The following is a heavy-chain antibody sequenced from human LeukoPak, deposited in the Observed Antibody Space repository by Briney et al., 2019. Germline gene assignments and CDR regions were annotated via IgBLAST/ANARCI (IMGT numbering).Heavy chain of an antibody. Sequence: GGSLRPSCAASGFTFSSYSMNWVRQAPGKGLEWVSSISSSSSYIYYADSVKGRFTISRDNAKNSLYLQINSLRAEDTAVYYCARGDYYGSGTPGYWGQGTLVTVSS. CDR3: ARGDYYGSGTPGY. J-gene: IGHJ4*02. D-gene: IGHD3-10*01. CDR2: ISSSSSYI. V-gene: IGHV3-21*01. CDR1: GFTFSSYS.